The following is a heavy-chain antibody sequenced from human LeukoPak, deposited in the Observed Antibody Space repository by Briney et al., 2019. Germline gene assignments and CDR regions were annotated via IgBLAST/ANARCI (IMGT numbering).Heavy chain of an antibody. Sequence: SETLSLTCTVSGGSISSYYWSWIRQPPGKGLEWIGYIYYSGSTNYNPSLKSRVTISVDTSKRHLSLKLSSVTAADTGFYYCARLNGDGFDIWGQGTKVTVSS. CDR2: IYYSGST. CDR3: ARLNGDGFDI. V-gene: IGHV4-59*12. J-gene: IGHJ3*02. CDR1: GGSISSYY. D-gene: IGHD2-8*01.